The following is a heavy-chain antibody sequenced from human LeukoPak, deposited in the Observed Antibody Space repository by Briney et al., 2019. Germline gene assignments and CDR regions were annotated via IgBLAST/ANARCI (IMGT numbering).Heavy chain of an antibody. D-gene: IGHD3-3*01. CDR2: INPNSGGT. CDR3: ARTPYYDFWSGYYSASFDP. V-gene: IGHV1-2*02. CDR1: GYTFTGYY. Sequence: ASVKVSCTASGYTFTGYYMHWVRQAPGQGLGWMGWINPNSGGTNYAQKFQGRVTMTRDTSISTAYMELSRLRSDDTAVYYCARTPYYDFWSGYYSASFDPWGQGTLVTVSS. J-gene: IGHJ5*02.